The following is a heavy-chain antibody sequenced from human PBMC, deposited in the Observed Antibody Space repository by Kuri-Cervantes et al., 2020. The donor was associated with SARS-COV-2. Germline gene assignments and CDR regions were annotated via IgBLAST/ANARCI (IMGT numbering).Heavy chain of an antibody. CDR3: ARVLGSSTSCYWD. J-gene: IGHJ4*02. Sequence: ASVKVSCKASGGTFSSYAISWVRQAPGQGLEWMGWINPNSGGTNYAQKFQGRVTMTRDTSISTAYMELSRLRSDDTAVYYCARVLGSSTSCYWDWGQGTLVTVSS. D-gene: IGHD2-2*01. CDR1: GGTFSSYA. CDR2: INPNSGGT. V-gene: IGHV1-2*02.